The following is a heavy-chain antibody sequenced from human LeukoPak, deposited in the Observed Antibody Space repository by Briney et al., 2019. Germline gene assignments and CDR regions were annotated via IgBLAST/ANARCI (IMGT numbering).Heavy chain of an antibody. CDR2: IYYSGST. CDR3: ARDRTLYGMDV. CDR1: GGSISSYY. J-gene: IGHJ6*02. Sequence: PSETLSLTCTVSGGSISSYYWSWIRQPPGKGLEWIGYIYYSGSTNYNPSFKSRVTISVDTSKNQFSLKLSSVTAADTAVYYCARDRTLYGMDVWGQGTTVTVSS. V-gene: IGHV4-59*01.